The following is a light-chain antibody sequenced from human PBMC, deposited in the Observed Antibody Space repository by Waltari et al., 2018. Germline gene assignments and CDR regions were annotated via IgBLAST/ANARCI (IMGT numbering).Light chain of an antibody. CDR2: DVS. V-gene: IGLV2-14*03. CDR1: SSDIGSYVY. Sequence: QSSLTQPASVSGSPGQSITISCTGTSSDIGSYVYASWYQPHPGKAPKLLIYDVSNRPSGVSYRFSASKSGDTASLTISGLQAEDEADYYCSSFTGSGVLFGGGTKVTVL. J-gene: IGLJ2*01. CDR3: SSFTGSGVL.